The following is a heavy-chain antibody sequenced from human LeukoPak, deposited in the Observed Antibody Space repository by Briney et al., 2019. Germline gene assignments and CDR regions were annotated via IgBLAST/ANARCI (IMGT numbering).Heavy chain of an antibody. CDR1: GFSVSGYW. Sequence: GGSLRLSCAVSGFSVSGYWMTWVRQAPGKGLEWVANIKQDGSEKNYVDSVKGRFTIARDNAENSLFLQMNRLRVEDTAVYYCAREWQGGIAAAGTRIEGDYWGQGTLVAVSS. CDR2: IKQDGSEK. V-gene: IGHV3-7*01. J-gene: IGHJ4*02. CDR3: AREWQGGIAAAGTRIEGDY. D-gene: IGHD6-13*01.